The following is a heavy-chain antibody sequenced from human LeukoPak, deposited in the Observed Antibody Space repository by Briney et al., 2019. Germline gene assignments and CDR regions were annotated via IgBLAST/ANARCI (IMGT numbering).Heavy chain of an antibody. CDR1: GFTISSYW. J-gene: IGHJ4*02. D-gene: IGHD1-26*01. Sequence: GGSLRLSCAASGFTISSYWMSWVRQAPGQGLEWVANIKEDGSEKYYVDSVKGRFTISRDNAKDSLYLQINSLRAEDTAVYYCARRRGGGSYRDYWGQGTLVTVSS. V-gene: IGHV3-7*05. CDR2: IKEDGSEK. CDR3: ARRRGGGSYRDY.